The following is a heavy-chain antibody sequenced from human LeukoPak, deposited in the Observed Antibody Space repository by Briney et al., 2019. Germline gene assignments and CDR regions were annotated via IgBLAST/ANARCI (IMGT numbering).Heavy chain of an antibody. Sequence: PSETLSLTCAVYGGSFSGYYWSWIRQPPGKGLEWIGEINHSGSTNYNPSLKSRVTISVDTSKNQFSLKLSSVTAADTAVYYCARAAIIDSSPYYFDYWGQGTLVTVSS. V-gene: IGHV4-34*01. CDR2: INHSGST. CDR3: ARAAIIDSSPYYFDY. CDR1: GGSFSGYY. D-gene: IGHD6-6*01. J-gene: IGHJ4*02.